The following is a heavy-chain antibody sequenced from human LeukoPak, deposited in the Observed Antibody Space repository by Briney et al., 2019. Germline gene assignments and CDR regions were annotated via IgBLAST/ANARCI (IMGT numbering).Heavy chain of an antibody. D-gene: IGHD6-13*01. V-gene: IGHV3-33*08. J-gene: IGHJ4*02. CDR1: GFTFSSYS. CDR3: ATAGTGESSSWISIFDY. CDR2: IWYDGSNK. Sequence: PGGSLRLSCAASGFTFSSYSMNWVRQAPGKGLEWVAIIWYDGSNKYYADSVKGRFTVSRDDSKNTLYLQMDSLRAEDTAVYYCATAGTGESSSWISIFDYWGQGTLVTVSS.